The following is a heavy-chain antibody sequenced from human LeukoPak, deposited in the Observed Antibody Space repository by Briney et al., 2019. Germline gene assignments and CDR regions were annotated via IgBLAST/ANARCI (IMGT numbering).Heavy chain of an antibody. D-gene: IGHD3-16*01. CDR2: IGDTGRTK. CDR1: GFTFSNAW. Sequence: GGSLRLSCAASGFTFSNAWMSWVRQAPGKGLEWVAVIGDTGRTKYYADSVEGRFTASRDNSKNTLYLEMNSLRYDDTALYYCAREAAWGNWYFDLWGRGTLVTVSS. J-gene: IGHJ2*01. V-gene: IGHV3-30*03. CDR3: AREAAWGNWYFDL.